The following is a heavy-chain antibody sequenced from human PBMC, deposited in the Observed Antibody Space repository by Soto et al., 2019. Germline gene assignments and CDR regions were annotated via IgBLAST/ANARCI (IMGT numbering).Heavy chain of an antibody. Sequence: EVKLLESGGGLVQPGGSLRLSCGVSGFTVTSNGVSWVRQAPGKGLEWVSAISPNGQGIWYADSVKGRFTISRDISRNTVLLQMDTLRAEDTAVYYCAKDRHYPRAYFHSWGQGTLVTVSS. CDR3: AKDRHYPRAYFHS. CDR2: ISPNGQGI. V-gene: IGHV3-23*01. J-gene: IGHJ4*02. CDR1: GFTVTSNG. D-gene: IGHD3-10*01.